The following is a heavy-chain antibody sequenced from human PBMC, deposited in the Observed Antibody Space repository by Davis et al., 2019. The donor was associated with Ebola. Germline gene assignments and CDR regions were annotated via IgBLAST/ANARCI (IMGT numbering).Heavy chain of an antibody. Sequence: PGGSLRLSCAASGFTFSSYAMSWVRQAPGKGLEWVSGINWNGGSTGYADSVKGRFTISRDNAKNSLYLQMNSLRAEDTALYYCAREYGDYYYYYMDVWGKGTTVTVSS. CDR3: AREYGDYYYYYMDV. D-gene: IGHD4-17*01. CDR2: INWNGGST. J-gene: IGHJ6*03. CDR1: GFTFSSYA. V-gene: IGHV3-20*04.